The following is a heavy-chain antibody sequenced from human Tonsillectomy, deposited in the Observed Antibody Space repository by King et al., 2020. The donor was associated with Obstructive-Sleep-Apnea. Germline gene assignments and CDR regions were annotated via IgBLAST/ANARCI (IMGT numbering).Heavy chain of an antibody. Sequence: LQLQESGPGLVKPSETLSLTCTDSGGSISSYYWSWIRQPPGKGLEWIGYIYYSGSTNYNPSLKRRVTISVDTSKNQFSLKLSSVTAADTAVYYCSRFSPGGWYFDLWGRGTLFTVSS. CDR2: IYYSGST. J-gene: IGHJ2*01. D-gene: IGHD1-14*01. CDR1: GGSISSYY. CDR3: SRFSPGGWYFDL. V-gene: IGHV4-59*01.